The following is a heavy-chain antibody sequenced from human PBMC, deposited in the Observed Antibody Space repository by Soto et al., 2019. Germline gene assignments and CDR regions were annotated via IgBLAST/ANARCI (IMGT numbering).Heavy chain of an antibody. Sequence: PGVSLRLSCAASGFTFSSYSMNWVRQAPGKGLEWVSYISSSSTVYYADSVKGRFTISRDNAKNSLYLQMNSLRAEDTAVYYCASQSSEWLLFASWGQGTLVTVSS. CDR2: ISSSSTV. CDR3: ASQSSEWLLFAS. D-gene: IGHD5-12*01. CDR1: GFTFSSYS. V-gene: IGHV3-48*01. J-gene: IGHJ4*02.